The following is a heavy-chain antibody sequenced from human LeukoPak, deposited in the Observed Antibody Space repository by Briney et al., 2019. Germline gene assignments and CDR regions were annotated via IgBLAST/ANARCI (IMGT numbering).Heavy chain of an antibody. CDR3: ARDRSMADAFDI. V-gene: IGHV3-21*01. CDR1: GFTFSSYA. CDR2: ISSSSSYI. D-gene: IGHD5-24*01. Sequence: GRSLRLSCAASGFTFSSYAMHWVRQAPGKGLEWVSSISSSSSYIYYADSVEGRFTISRDNAKNSLYLQMNSLRAEDTAVYYCARDRSMADAFDIWGQGTMVTVSS. J-gene: IGHJ3*02.